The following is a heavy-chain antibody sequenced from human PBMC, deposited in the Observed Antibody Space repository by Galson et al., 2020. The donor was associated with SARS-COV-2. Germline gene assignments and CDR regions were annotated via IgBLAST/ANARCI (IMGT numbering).Heavy chain of an antibody. V-gene: IGHV4-34*01. CDR2: INHSGST. Sequence: ETLSLTCAVYGGSFSGYYWSWIRQPPGKGLEWIGEINHSGSTNYNPSLKSRVTISVDTSKNQFSLKLSSVTAADTAVYYCARGRVGSSWYWDYYYYGMDVWGQGTTVTVSS. CDR1: GGSFSGYY. J-gene: IGHJ6*02. D-gene: IGHD6-13*01. CDR3: ARGRVGSSWYWDYYYYGMDV.